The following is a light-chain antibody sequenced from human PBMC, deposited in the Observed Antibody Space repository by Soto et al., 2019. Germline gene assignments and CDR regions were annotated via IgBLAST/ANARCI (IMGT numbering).Light chain of an antibody. CDR2: EVS. CDR3: SSYSPSSLL. Sequence: QSVLTQPASVSGSPGETITISCTGTSNDVGGYGYVFWYRQYAGKAPTLMVSEVSYRPSGVSDRFSGSKSGTTAFLTISGLQTEDEGHYYCSSYSPSSLLFGGGTKLTVL. CDR1: SNDVGGYGY. J-gene: IGLJ3*02. V-gene: IGLV2-14*01.